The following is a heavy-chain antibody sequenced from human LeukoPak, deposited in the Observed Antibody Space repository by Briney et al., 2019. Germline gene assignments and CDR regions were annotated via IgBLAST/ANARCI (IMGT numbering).Heavy chain of an antibody. V-gene: IGHV1-8*01. J-gene: IGHJ4*02. CDR3: ARGARYCSSTSCRYYFDY. D-gene: IGHD2-2*01. CDR2: MNPNSGNT. Sequence: ASVKVSCKASGYTFTSYDINWVRQATGQGLEWMGWMNPNSGNTGYAQKFQGRVTMIRNTSISTAYMELSSLRSEDTAVYYCARGARYCSSTSCRYYFDYWGQGTLVTVSS. CDR1: GYTFTSYD.